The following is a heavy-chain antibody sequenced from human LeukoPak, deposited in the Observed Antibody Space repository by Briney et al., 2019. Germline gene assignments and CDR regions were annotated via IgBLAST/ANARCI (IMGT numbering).Heavy chain of an antibody. CDR1: GGTFISSA. V-gene: IGHV1-69*01. J-gene: IGHJ3*02. CDR2: IIPIFATA. CDR3: ARTAYYYDSSGYDDAFDI. Sequence: GSSVKVSCKASGGTFISSAISWVRQAPGQGLEWMGGIIPIFATANYAQKFQGRVTITAGESTSTAYMELNSLRSEDTAVYYCARTAYYYDSSGYDDAFDIWGQGTMVTVSS. D-gene: IGHD3-22*01.